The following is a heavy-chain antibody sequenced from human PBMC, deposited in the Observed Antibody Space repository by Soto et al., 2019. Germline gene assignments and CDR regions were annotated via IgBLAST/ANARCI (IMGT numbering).Heavy chain of an antibody. Sequence: VQLVESGGGLVKPGGSLRLSCAASGFFFSNAWMSWVRQAPGKGLEWVGRIKSKSDGETTHYAAPVKGRFTIARDDSKTMLYLQMNSLKIEDTAVYYCTTLSGPSDYFDYWGQGILVTVSS. CDR3: TTLSGPSDYFDY. J-gene: IGHJ4*02. CDR2: IKSKSDGETT. V-gene: IGHV3-15*01. D-gene: IGHD3-3*01. CDR1: GFFFSNAW.